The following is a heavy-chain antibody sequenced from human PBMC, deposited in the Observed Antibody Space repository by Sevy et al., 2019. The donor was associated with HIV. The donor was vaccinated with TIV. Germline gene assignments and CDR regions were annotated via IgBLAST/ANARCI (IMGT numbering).Heavy chain of an antibody. J-gene: IGHJ6*02. D-gene: IGHD2-2*01. CDR3: AKVLHIVVVPAAIDYYYGMDV. CDR1: GFTFSTYG. Sequence: GESLKISCAASGFTFSTYGMHWVRQPPGKGLEWVAFIRFDGSIKYYTDSVKGRLTISRDNSKNTLYLQMNSLRAEDTAVYFCAKVLHIVVVPAAIDYYYGMDVWGQGTTVTVSS. CDR2: IRFDGSIK. V-gene: IGHV3-30*02.